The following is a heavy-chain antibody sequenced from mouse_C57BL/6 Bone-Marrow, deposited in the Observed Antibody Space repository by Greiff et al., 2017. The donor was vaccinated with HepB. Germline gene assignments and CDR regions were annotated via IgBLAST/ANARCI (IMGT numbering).Heavy chain of an antibody. CDR1: GYAFSSSW. V-gene: IGHV1-82*01. CDR2: IYPGDGDT. Sequence: VQLQQSGPELVKPGASVKISCKASGYAFSSSWMNWVKQRPGKGLEWIGRIYPGDGDTNYNGKFKGKATLTADKSSSTAYMQLSSLTSEDSAVYVCARKIYYYGSSYRYFDVWGTGTTVTVSS. J-gene: IGHJ1*03. CDR3: ARKIYYYGSSYRYFDV. D-gene: IGHD1-1*01.